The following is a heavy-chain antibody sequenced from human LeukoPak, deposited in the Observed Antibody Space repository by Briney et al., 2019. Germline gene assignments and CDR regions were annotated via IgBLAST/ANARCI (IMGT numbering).Heavy chain of an antibody. Sequence: ASVKVSCKASEYTFTSYYMHWVRQAPGQGLEWMGIINPSGGSTSYAQKFQGRVTMTRDTSTSTVYMELSSLRSEDTAVYYCAAGGRCSSTSCYDGYNYWGQGTLVTVSS. J-gene: IGHJ4*02. CDR1: EYTFTSYY. V-gene: IGHV1-46*03. CDR3: AAGGRCSSTSCYDGYNY. D-gene: IGHD2-2*01. CDR2: INPSGGST.